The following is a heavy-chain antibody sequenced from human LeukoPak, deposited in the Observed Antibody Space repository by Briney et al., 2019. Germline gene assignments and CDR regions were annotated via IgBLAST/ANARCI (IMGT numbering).Heavy chain of an antibody. CDR3: ARDQARAYSSSNDF. D-gene: IGHD5-18*01. Sequence: GGSLRLSCVGPGFTFTTYWMSWVRQAPGKGLEWVANIKQDGSEKYYVDSVKGRFTISRDNAKNSLYLQMNSLRAEDTAVYYCARDQARAYSSSNDFWGQGTLVTVSS. J-gene: IGHJ4*02. CDR2: IKQDGSEK. V-gene: IGHV3-7*01. CDR1: GFTFTTYW.